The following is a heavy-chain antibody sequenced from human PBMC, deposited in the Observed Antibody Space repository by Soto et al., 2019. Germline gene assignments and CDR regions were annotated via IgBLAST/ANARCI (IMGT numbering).Heavy chain of an antibody. CDR1: GGSISSGGYY. Sequence: QVQLQESGPGLVKPSQTLSLTCTVSGGSISSGGYYWSWIRQYPGKGLDWIGYIYFSGTTYYNPSLKSRVTISLDTSKNQFALKLSSVTAADTAVYYCARDRGVGNWFDPWGQGTLVTVSS. J-gene: IGHJ5*02. V-gene: IGHV4-31*03. CDR3: ARDRGVGNWFDP. D-gene: IGHD1-26*01. CDR2: IYFSGTT.